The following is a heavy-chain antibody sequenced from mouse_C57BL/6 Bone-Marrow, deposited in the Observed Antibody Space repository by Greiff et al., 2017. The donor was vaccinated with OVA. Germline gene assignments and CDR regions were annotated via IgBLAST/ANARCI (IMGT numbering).Heavy chain of an antibody. CDR2: IYPGSGST. CDR3: ASYYGSSYRWYFDV. Sequence: QVQLKQPGAELVKPGASVKMSCKASGYTFTSYWITWVKQRPGQGLEWIGDIYPGSGSTNYNEKFKSKATLTVDTSSSTAYMQLSSLTSEDSAVDYCASYYGSSYRWYFDVWGTGTTVTVSS. CDR1: GYTFTSYW. D-gene: IGHD1-1*01. J-gene: IGHJ1*03. V-gene: IGHV1-55*01.